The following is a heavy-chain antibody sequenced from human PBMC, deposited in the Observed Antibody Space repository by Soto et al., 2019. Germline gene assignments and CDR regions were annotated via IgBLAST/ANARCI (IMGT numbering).Heavy chain of an antibody. CDR1: NGTLSSNY. CDR3: ARPFMVPVDFFDY. V-gene: IGHV4-59*01. Sequence: SETVSLTCTVSNGTLSSNYWSWIRQSPGKGLEWIGNIYYSGSTNYNPSLKSRVTMSVDTSKNQFTLKLSSVTAADTVVYFCARPFMVPVDFFDYWVQGTPVTVSS. J-gene: IGHJ4*02. CDR2: IYYSGST. D-gene: IGHD3-10*01.